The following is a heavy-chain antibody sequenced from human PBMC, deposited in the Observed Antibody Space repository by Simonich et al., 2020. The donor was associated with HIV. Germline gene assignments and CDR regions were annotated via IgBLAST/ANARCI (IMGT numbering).Heavy chain of an antibody. J-gene: IGHJ4*02. V-gene: IGHV3-15*01. CDR3: TTVGPPYLFYFDY. D-gene: IGHD3-16*01. CDR2: IKSKTDGEKT. Sequence: EVQLVESGGGLVKPGGSLRLSCAASGFTFSNAWMSWVRQAPRKCLERVGRIKSKTDGEKTHYAAPVKGRFTISRDDSKNTLYLQMNSLKTEDTAVYYCTTVGPPYLFYFDYWGQGTLVTVSS. CDR1: GFTFSNAW.